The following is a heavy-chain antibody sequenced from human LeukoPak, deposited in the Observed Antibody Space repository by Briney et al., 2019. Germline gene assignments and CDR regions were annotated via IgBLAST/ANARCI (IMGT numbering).Heavy chain of an antibody. Sequence: PGGSLRLSCGASGFTFSSFAMLWVRQAPGTGLEWVALILHDGSNKYYADSVKGRFTISRDNSKNTLYLQMNSLRAEDTAMYYCASIFCRYCSCPDYWAQGTLVTVSS. CDR1: GFTFSSFA. V-gene: IGHV3-30-3*01. D-gene: IGHD2-15*01. CDR3: ASIFCRYCSCPDY. CDR2: ILHDGSNK. J-gene: IGHJ4*02.